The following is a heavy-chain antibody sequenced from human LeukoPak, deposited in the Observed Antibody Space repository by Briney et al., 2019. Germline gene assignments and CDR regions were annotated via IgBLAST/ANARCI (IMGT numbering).Heavy chain of an antibody. J-gene: IGHJ6*02. D-gene: IGHD2-15*01. V-gene: IGHV3-33*01. CDR3: ARDGDIPPTDV. Sequence: GRSLRLSCAAFGFTLSSYGMQWVRQAPGKGQEWLAVIWHDGSNKYYADSVKGRFTISRDNSKNTLYLQMNSLRAEDTAVYYCARDGDIPPTDVWGQGTTVTVSS. CDR1: GFTLSSYG. CDR2: IWHDGSNK.